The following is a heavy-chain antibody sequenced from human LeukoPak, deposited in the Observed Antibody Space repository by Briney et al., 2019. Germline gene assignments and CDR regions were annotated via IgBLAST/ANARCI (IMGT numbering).Heavy chain of an antibody. Sequence: QPGGSLRLSCAASGFTFSSYWMSWVRQAPGKGLEWVANIKQDGSEKYYVDSVKGRFTISRDNAKNSLYLQMNSLRAEDTAVYYCARVDVGGYCSGGSCYPGDGYYYYMDVWGKGTTVTVSS. CDR3: ARVDVGGYCSGGSCYPGDGYYYYMDV. J-gene: IGHJ6*03. D-gene: IGHD2-15*01. CDR1: GFTFSSYW. V-gene: IGHV3-7*03. CDR2: IKQDGSEK.